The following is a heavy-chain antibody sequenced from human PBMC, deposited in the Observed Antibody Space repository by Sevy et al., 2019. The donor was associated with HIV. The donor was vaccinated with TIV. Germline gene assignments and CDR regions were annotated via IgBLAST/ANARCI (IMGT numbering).Heavy chain of an antibody. V-gene: IGHV4-59*01. J-gene: IGHJ5*02. Sequence: SETLSLTCTVSGGSISVYYWSWIRQPPGKELEYIGYVYHTGSTNYKPSLKSRVTISVDTSNNQFSLKLTSVTAADTAVYYCARAPPVRSGDDSLNWFDPWGQGTLVTVSS. CDR3: ARAPPVRSGDDSLNWFDP. CDR1: GGSISVYY. D-gene: IGHD5-12*01. CDR2: VYHTGST.